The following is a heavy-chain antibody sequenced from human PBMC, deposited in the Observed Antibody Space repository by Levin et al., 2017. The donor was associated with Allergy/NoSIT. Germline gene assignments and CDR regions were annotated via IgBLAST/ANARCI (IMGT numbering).Heavy chain of an antibody. CDR2: INHSGST. D-gene: IGHD5-12*01. Sequence: SQTLSLTCAVYGGSFSGYYWSWIRQPPGKGLEWIGEINHSGSTNYNPSLKSRVTISVDTSKNQFSLKLSSVTAADTAVYYCASARRWLRCLDYWGQGTLVTVSS. CDR1: GGSFSGYY. J-gene: IGHJ4*02. CDR3: ASARRWLRCLDY. V-gene: IGHV4-34*01.